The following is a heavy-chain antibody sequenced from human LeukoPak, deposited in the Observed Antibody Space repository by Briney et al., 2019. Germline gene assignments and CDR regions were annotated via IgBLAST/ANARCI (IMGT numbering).Heavy chain of an antibody. CDR1: GFTVSSNY. V-gene: IGHV3-53*01. CDR2: IYSGGST. CDR3: AKTSPRGLHGRSVYYPEHYFDY. Sequence: PGGSLRLSCAASGFTVSSNYMSWVRQPPGKGLEWVLVIYSGGSTYYADSGKARFTISRDNSKNTLYLQMNSWRAEDTAVSYCAKTSPRGLHGRSVYYPEHYFDYWGQGTLVTVSS. J-gene: IGHJ4*02. D-gene: IGHD1-14*01.